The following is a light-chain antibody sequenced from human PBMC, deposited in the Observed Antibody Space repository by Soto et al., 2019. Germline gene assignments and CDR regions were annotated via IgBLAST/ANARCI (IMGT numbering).Light chain of an antibody. CDR1: QGIRND. CDR3: QQGSNIPLT. V-gene: IGKV1-39*01. Sequence: IQMTQSPSSLSASVGDRVTITCRASQGIRNDLGWYQQKPGKAPKLLTYAASSLRSGVPSRFSGAGSGTEFSPTINALQPEDFASYFCQQGSNIPLTFGGGTKVDIK. CDR2: AAS. J-gene: IGKJ4*01.